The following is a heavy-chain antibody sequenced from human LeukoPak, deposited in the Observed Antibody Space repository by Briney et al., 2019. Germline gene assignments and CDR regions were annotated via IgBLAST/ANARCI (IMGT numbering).Heavy chain of an antibody. D-gene: IGHD4-11*01. CDR3: ARVYSNNGRWFDY. CDR2: INPNSGGT. Sequence: ASVKVSCKASGYTFTGYYMHWVRQAPGQGLEWMGWINPNSGGTNYAQKLQGRVTMTTDTSTSTAYMELRSLRSDDTAVYYCARVYSNNGRWFDYWGQGTLVTVSS. CDR1: GYTFTGYY. V-gene: IGHV1-2*02. J-gene: IGHJ4*02.